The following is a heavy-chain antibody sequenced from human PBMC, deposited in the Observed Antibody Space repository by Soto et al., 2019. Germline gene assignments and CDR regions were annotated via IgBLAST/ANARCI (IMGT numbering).Heavy chain of an antibody. CDR3: ARDLQGSGSYFYYYYGMDV. CDR1: GFTVSSNY. D-gene: IGHD1-26*01. CDR2: IYSGGST. J-gene: IGHJ6*02. Sequence: PGGSLRLSCAASGFTVSSNYMSWVRQAPGKGLEWVSVIYSGGSTYYADSVKGRFTISRDNSKNTLYLQMNSLRAEDTAVYYCARDLQGSGSYFYYYYGMDVWGQGTTVTVSS. V-gene: IGHV3-53*01.